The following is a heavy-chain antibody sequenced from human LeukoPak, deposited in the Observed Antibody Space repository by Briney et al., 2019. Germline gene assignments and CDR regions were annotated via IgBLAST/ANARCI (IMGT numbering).Heavy chain of an antibody. CDR2: INPNSGGT. V-gene: IGHV1-2*02. CDR3: TRDTGTTGEVKFDP. CDR1: GYTFTGYY. Sequence: ASVKVSCKASGYTFTGYYMHWVRQAPGQGLEWMGWINPNSGGTNYAQKFQGRVTMTRDTSISTAYMELSRLRSDDTAVYYCTRDTGTTGEVKFDPWGQGTLVTVSS. D-gene: IGHD4-17*01. J-gene: IGHJ5*02.